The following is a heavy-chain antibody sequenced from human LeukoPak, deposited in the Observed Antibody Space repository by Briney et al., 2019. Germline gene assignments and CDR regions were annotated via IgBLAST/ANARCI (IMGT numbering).Heavy chain of an antibody. CDR2: IYHSGST. V-gene: IGHV4-38-2*01. J-gene: IGHJ4*02. CDR3: ARKTVGEQLVAFDY. D-gene: IGHD6-6*01. CDR1: GYSISSGYY. Sequence: SKTLSLTCAVSGYSISSGYYWGWIRQPPRKGLEWIGSIYHSGSTYYNPSPKSRVTISVDTSKNQFSLKLSSVPAADTAVYYCARKTVGEQLVAFDYWGQGTLVTVSS.